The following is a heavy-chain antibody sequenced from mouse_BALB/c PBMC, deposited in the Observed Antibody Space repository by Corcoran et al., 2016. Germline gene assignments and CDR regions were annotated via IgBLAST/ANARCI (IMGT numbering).Heavy chain of an antibody. V-gene: IGHV9-3-1*01. Sequence: QIQLVQSGPELKKPGETVKISCKASGYTFTNYGMNWVKQAPGKGLKWMGWINTYTGEPTYADDFKGRFAFSLETSASTAYLQINNLKNEDTATYLCARAPLHYYAMDYWGQGTSVTVSS. J-gene: IGHJ4*01. CDR2: INTYTGEP. D-gene: IGHD6-1*01. CDR1: GYTFTNYG. CDR3: ARAPLHYYAMDY.